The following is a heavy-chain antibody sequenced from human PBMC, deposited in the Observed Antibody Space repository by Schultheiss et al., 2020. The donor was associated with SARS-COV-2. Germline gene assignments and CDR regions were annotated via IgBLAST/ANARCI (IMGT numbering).Heavy chain of an antibody. Sequence: SGPTLVKPTETLTLTCTVSGFSLSNARMGVSWIRQPPGKALEWLALIDWDDEKDYSRSLKTRLTISQDTSKNQVVLTMTNMDPVDTATYYCGHSERAYSWPVVYWGQGTLVTVSS. CDR1: GFSLSNARMG. J-gene: IGHJ4*02. D-gene: IGHD4-11*01. CDR3: GHSERAYSWPVVY. CDR2: IDWDDEK. V-gene: IGHV2-70*12.